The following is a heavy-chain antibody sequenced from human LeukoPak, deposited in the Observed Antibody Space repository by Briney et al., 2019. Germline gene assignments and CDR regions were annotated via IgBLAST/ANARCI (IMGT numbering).Heavy chain of an antibody. D-gene: IGHD1-26*01. CDR1: GYTFTGYY. Sequence: ASVKVSCKASGYTFTGYYMHWVRQAPGQGLEWMGWINPNSGGTNYAQKFQGRVTMTRDTSISTAYMELSRLRSDDTAVYYCATPKVGANYYYYMDVWGKGTTVTVSS. CDR2: INPNSGGT. J-gene: IGHJ6*03. CDR3: ATPKVGANYYYYMDV. V-gene: IGHV1-2*02.